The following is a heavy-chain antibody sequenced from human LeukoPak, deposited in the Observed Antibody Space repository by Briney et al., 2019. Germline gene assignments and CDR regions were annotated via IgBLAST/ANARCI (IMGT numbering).Heavy chain of an antibody. CDR2: ISGGGGST. J-gene: IGHJ4*02. CDR1: GLTFSNYA. CDR3: AKGRDYGGDACFDY. D-gene: IGHD4-23*01. V-gene: IGHV3-23*01. Sequence: GGSLRLSCAASGLTFSNYAMTWVRQAPEKGLEWVSGISGGGGSTYYADSVKGRFTISRDNSKNTLDLQMSSLRAEDTAVYYCAKGRDYGGDACFDYWGQGTLVTVSS.